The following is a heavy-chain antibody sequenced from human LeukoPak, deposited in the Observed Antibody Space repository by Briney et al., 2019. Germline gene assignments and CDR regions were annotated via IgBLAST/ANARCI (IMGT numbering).Heavy chain of an antibody. Sequence: GASVKVSCKVSGYTLTELSMHWVRQAPGKGLEWMGGFDPEDGETIYAQKFQGRVTMTEDTSTDTAYMELSSLRSEDTAVYYCATGGRGSGSYYFDYWGQGTLVTVSS. V-gene: IGHV1-24*01. J-gene: IGHJ4*02. CDR2: FDPEDGET. CDR1: GYTLTELS. D-gene: IGHD3-10*01. CDR3: ATGGRGSGSYYFDY.